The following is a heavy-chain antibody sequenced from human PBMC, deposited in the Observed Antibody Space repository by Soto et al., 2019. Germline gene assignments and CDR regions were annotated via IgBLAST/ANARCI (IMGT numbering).Heavy chain of an antibody. J-gene: IGHJ4*02. D-gene: IGHD3-10*01. CDR2: IIPIFGTA. CDR3: ARVRYYYGSGSYDY. Sequence: QGQLVQSGAEVKKPGSSVKVSCKASGGTFSSYAISWVRQAPGQGLEWMGGIIPIFGTANYAQKFQGRVTITADESTSTAYMELSSLTSEDTAVYYCARVRYYYGSGSYDYWGQGTLVTVSS. V-gene: IGHV1-69*12. CDR1: GGTFSSYA.